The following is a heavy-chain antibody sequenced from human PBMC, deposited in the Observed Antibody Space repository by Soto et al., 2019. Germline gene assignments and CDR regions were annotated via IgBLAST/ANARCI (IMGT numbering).Heavy chain of an antibody. CDR1: GYTFTSYA. V-gene: IGHV1-3*01. J-gene: IGHJ4*02. CDR3: ARDPIFGVGSQARFDY. Sequence: ASVKVSCKASGYTFTSYAMHWVRQAPGQRLEWMGWINAGNGNTKYSQKFQGRVTITRDTSASTAYMELSSLRSEDTAVYYCARDPIFGVGSQARFDYWGQGTLVTVSS. CDR2: INAGNGNT. D-gene: IGHD3-3*01.